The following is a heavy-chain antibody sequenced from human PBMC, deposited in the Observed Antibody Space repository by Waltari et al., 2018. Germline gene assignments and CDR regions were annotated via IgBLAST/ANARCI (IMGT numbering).Heavy chain of an antibody. CDR1: GGTFSSYA. V-gene: IGHV1-69*01. CDR2: IIPIFGTA. D-gene: IGHD2-2*01. Sequence: QVQLVQSGAEVKKPGSSVKVSCKASGGTFSSYAISWVRQAPGQGLEWMGGIIPIFGTANYAQKFQGRVTITADESTSTAYMELSSLRSEDTAVYYCARADVVVPAAEYYYGMDVWGQGTTVTVSS. CDR3: ARADVVVPAAEYYYGMDV. J-gene: IGHJ6*02.